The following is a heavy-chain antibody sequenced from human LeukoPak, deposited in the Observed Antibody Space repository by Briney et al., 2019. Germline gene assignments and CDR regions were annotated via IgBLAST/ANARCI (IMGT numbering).Heavy chain of an antibody. CDR2: IYYSGNA. CDR1: GGSISNSSYY. J-gene: IGHJ3*02. V-gene: IGHV4-39*01. D-gene: IGHD6-13*01. CDR3: ARPGPYTNSFYAFDI. Sequence: SETLSLTCTVSGGSISNSSYYWGWIRQPPGKGLEWIGNIYYSGNAYYKPSLKSRVTMSVDTSKNQFSLKLSSVTAADTAFYYCARPGPYTNSFYAFDIWGQGTKVTVSS.